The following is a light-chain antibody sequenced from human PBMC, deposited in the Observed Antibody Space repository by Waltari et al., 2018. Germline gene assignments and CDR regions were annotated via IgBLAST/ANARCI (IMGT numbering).Light chain of an antibody. Sequence: SALPQPASVSGSPGQSLTISCTGTRSDVGNYNLFSWYQQYPGKAPKVMIYDDTRPPSGVSDRFSGSKSGNTASLTSSGVQAEDEDDYYCCSYAGSYTWVFGGGTKLTVL. V-gene: IGLV2-23*01. J-gene: IGLJ3*02. CDR2: DDT. CDR1: RSDVGNYNL. CDR3: CSYAGSYTWV.